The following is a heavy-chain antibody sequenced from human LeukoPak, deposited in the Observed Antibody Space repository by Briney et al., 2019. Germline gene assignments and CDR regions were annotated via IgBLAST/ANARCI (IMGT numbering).Heavy chain of an antibody. CDR3: ARGIARGGDC. CDR2: IDSSGGGT. V-gene: IGHV1-46*01. D-gene: IGHD2-21*01. J-gene: IGHJ4*02. CDR1: GYTFTRYY. Sequence: GASVKVSCKASGYTFTRYYLHWVRQAPGQGLEWMGVIDSSGGGTTYAQKFQGRVNETRDTSTSTVYMELSSLRSEDTAVYYCARGIARGGDCWGQGILVTVSS.